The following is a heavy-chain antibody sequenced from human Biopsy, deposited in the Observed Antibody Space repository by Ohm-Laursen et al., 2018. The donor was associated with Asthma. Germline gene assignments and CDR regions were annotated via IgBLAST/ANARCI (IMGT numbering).Heavy chain of an antibody. V-gene: IGHV4-39*01. CDR2: IYYSGTT. Sequence: ETLSLTCSLSSGSGGYMRSGNYYWGWIRQPPGKGLEWIGSIYYSGTTYYNPSLESRVTVSAATSKNQFSLKLTSVTAADTAVYYCVRGSSSWHHGPFHYYYGLDVWGQGTTATVSS. J-gene: IGHJ6*02. D-gene: IGHD6-13*01. CDR1: SGSGGYMRSGNYY. CDR3: VRGSSSWHHGPFHYYYGLDV.